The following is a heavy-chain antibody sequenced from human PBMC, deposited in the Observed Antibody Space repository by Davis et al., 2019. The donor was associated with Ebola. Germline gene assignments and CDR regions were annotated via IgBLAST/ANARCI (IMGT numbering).Heavy chain of an antibody. CDR2: ISGSDGST. J-gene: IGHJ4*02. D-gene: IGHD6-13*01. V-gene: IGHV3-23*01. CDR3: TRGRGGSSWELY. CDR1: GFTFSSYA. Sequence: GESLKISCAASGFTFSSYAMSWVRQAPGKGLEWVSAISGSDGSTYYADSVKGRFTISRDSSRNTLYLQMNSLRADDTATYYCTRGRGGSSWELYWGRGTLVAVSS.